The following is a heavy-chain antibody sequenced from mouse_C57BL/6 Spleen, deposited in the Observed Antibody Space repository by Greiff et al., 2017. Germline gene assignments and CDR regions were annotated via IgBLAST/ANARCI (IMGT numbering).Heavy chain of an antibody. J-gene: IGHJ1*03. Sequence: QVQLKQPGAELVRPGSSVKLSCKASGYTFTSYWMHWVKQRPIQGLEWIGNIDPSDSETHYNQKFKDKAALTVDKSSNTAYMQLSSLTSEDSAVYYCARSDTTVVATYWYLDVWSTGTTVNVAS. CDR1: GYTFTSYW. D-gene: IGHD1-1*01. V-gene: IGHV1-52*01. CDR2: IDPSDSET. CDR3: ARSDTTVVATYWYLDV.